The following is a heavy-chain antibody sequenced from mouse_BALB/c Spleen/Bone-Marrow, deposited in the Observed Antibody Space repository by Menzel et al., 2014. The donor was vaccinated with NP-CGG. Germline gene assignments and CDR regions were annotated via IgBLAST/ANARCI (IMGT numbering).Heavy chain of an antibody. CDR2: IDTSDSYT. D-gene: IGHD1-1*01. J-gene: IGHJ2*01. V-gene: IGHV1-69*01. CDR1: GYTFTDYW. Sequence: VQLQQSGAELVMPGASVKMSCKASGYTFTDYWMHWVKQRPGQGLEWIGAIDTSDSYTSYNQKFKGKATLTVDESSSTAYMQLSSLTSEDSAVYYCARERDYGGSPIDYWGQGTTLTVSS. CDR3: ARERDYGGSPIDY.